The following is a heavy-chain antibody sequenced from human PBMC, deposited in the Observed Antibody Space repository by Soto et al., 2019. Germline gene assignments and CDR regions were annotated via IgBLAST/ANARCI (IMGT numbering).Heavy chain of an antibody. Sequence: ASVKVSCKTSGYTFSDYFIHWVRQAPGQGLEWMGWINPSTGGTTYAQRFHGRVTMTKDTSISAAYMELSSLRSDDTAVYYCAREHHDSSGYHPDYYAIEVWGQRTTV. D-gene: IGHD3-22*01. CDR1: GYTFSDYF. CDR3: AREHHDSSGYHPDYYAIEV. CDR2: INPSTGGT. V-gene: IGHV1-2*02. J-gene: IGHJ6*02.